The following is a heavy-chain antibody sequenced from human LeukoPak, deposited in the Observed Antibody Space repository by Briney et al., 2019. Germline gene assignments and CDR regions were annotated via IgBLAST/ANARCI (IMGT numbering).Heavy chain of an antibody. Sequence: SVKVSCKASGGTFSSYAITWVRQAPGQGLEWMGGIIPIFGTANYAQMFQGRVTITADESTSTAYMELSSLRSDDTAVYYCARSLYSGSHRLPFDYWGQGTLVTVSS. CDR1: GGTFSSYA. J-gene: IGHJ4*02. CDR3: ARSLYSGSHRLPFDY. D-gene: IGHD1-26*01. V-gene: IGHV1-69*13. CDR2: IIPIFGTA.